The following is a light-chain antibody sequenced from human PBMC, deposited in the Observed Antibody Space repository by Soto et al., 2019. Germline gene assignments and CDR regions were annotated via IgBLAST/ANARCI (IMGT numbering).Light chain of an antibody. J-gene: IGKJ4*01. CDR1: QSISSY. CDR3: QQSYSIPPT. CDR2: AAS. Sequence: DIPMTKSPSSLYASVGDRVTITCRASQSISSYLNWYQQKPGKAPKLLIYAASSLQSGVPSRFSGSGSGTDFTLTISSLQPEDFATYYCQQSYSIPPTCGGGTKV. V-gene: IGKV1-39*01.